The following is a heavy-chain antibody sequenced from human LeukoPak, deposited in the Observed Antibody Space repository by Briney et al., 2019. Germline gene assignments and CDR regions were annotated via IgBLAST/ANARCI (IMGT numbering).Heavy chain of an antibody. J-gene: IGHJ6*03. D-gene: IGHD5-18*01. CDR1: GGTFSSYA. Sequence: SVKVSCTASGGTFSSYAISWVRQAPGQGLEWMGGIIPIFGTANYAQTFQGRVTITTDESTSTAYMELSSLRSEDTAVYYCARGYGYREYYYMDVWGKGTTVTVSS. CDR2: IIPIFGTA. CDR3: ARGYGYREYYYMDV. V-gene: IGHV1-69*05.